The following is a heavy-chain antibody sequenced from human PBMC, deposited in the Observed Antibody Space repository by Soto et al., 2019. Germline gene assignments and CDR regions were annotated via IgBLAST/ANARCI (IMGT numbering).Heavy chain of an antibody. Sequence: SETLSLTCVVSGGSLSSYYWSWIRQPPGKGLEWIGYIYYSGSTYYNPSLKSRVTISVDTSKNQFSLILYSVTAADTAVYYCARDQGGYTIFDYWGQGTLVTVSS. D-gene: IGHD5-18*01. J-gene: IGHJ4*02. CDR2: IYYSGST. CDR1: GGSLSSYY. CDR3: ARDQGGYTIFDY. V-gene: IGHV4-59*12.